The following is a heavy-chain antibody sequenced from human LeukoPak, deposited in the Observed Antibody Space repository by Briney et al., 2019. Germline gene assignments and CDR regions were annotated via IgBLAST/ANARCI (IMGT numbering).Heavy chain of an antibody. CDR2: INSDGSST. D-gene: IGHD3-10*01. V-gene: IGHV3-74*01. CDR1: GFTFSSYW. Sequence: GGSLRLSCAASGFTFSSYWMHWVRQAPGKGLVWVSRINSDGSSTSYADSVKGRFTISRDDAKNTLYLQMNSLRAEDTAVYYCARGIIKYGSGRYYYGMDVWGQGTTVTVSS. J-gene: IGHJ6*02. CDR3: ARGIIKYGSGRYYYGMDV.